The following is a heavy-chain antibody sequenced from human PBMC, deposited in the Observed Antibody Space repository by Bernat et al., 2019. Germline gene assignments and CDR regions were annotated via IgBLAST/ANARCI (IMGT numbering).Heavy chain of an antibody. CDR1: AGSIGSYS. D-gene: IGHD6-19*01. CDR3: AGTIAVAADYYYGMDV. CDR2: IYYSGST. Sequence: QVKLQESGPGLVKLSETLSLTCTVSAGSIGSYSWSWTRRPPGKGLEWIGYIYYSGSTNYNPSLKSRVTISVDTSKNQFSLKLSSVTAADTAVYYCAGTIAVAADYYYGMDVWGQGTTVTVS. V-gene: IGHV4-59*01. J-gene: IGHJ6*02.